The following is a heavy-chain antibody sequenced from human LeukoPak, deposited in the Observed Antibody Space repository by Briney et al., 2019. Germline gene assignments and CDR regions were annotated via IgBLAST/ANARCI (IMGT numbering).Heavy chain of an antibody. D-gene: IGHD3-10*01. V-gene: IGHV4-59*01. CDR2: IYYSGST. CDR3: ARNRGGSGSYYNEYNYYYYMDV. Sequence: SETLSVTCTVSGGSISNKYWSWIRPPPGKGLEWIGYIYYSGSTNYNPSLKSRVTISVDTSKNQFSLKLSSVTAADTAVYYCARNRGGSGSYYNEYNYYYYMDVWGKGTTVTISS. CDR1: GGSISNKY. J-gene: IGHJ6*03.